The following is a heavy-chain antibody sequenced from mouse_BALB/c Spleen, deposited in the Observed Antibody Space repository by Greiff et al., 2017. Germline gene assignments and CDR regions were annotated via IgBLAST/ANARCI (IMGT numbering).Heavy chain of an antibody. CDR2: IWAGGST. J-gene: IGHJ1*01. Sequence: VKLVESGPGLVAPSQSLSITCTVSGFSLTSYGVHWVRQPPGKGLEWLGVIWAGGSTNYNSALMSRLSISKDNSKSQVFLKMNSLQTDDTAMYYCAKPTATYWYFDVWGAGTTVTVSS. D-gene: IGHD1-2*01. CDR1: GFSLTSYG. CDR3: AKPTATYWYFDV. V-gene: IGHV2-9*02.